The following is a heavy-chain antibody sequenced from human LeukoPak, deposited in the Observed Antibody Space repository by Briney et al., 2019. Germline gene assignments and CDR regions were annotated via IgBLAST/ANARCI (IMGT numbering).Heavy chain of an antibody. J-gene: IGHJ4*02. CDR1: GYAFTSYY. D-gene: IGHD5-12*01. CDR3: TRGGGYSGYEFDS. Sequence: GASVKVSCKASGYAFTSYYMHWVRQAPGQGLEWMGIINPSGGSTSYAQKFQGRVTMTRDTSTSTVYMELSSLASEETAAYHCTRGGGYSGYEFDSCGQETLVTVSS. V-gene: IGHV1-46*01. CDR2: INPSGGST.